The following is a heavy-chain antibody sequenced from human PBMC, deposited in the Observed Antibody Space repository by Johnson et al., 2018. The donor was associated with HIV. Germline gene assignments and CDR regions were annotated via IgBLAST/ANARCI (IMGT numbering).Heavy chain of an antibody. CDR1: GFTFSSYA. CDR2: ISGIGSTI. CDR3: ASADVFDI. V-gene: IGHV3-48*04. Sequence: VQLVESGGGVVQPGGSLRLSCAASGFTFSSYAMSWVRQAPGKGLEWISYISGIGSTIYYADSVKGRFTISRDNAKNSLYLQMNSLRVEDTAVYYCASADVFDIWGQGTMVTVSS. J-gene: IGHJ3*02.